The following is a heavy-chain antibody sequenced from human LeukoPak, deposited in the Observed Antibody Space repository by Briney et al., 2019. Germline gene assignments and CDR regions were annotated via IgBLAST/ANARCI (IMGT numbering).Heavy chain of an antibody. CDR1: GFTFSKYS. D-gene: IGHD6-19*01. CDR2: INSDGRST. CDR3: VSGLIPVAGTSTKY. Sequence: GGSLRLSCAASGFTFSKYSMHWVRQDPGKGLAWVSRINSDGRSTSYGDSVKGRFTISRDNAKNTLFLQMSSLRAEDTAIYYCVSGLIPVAGTSTKYWGPGTLVTVSS. V-gene: IGHV3-74*01. J-gene: IGHJ4*02.